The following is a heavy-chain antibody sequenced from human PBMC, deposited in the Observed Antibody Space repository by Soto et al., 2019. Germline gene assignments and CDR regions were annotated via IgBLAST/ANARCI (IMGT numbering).Heavy chain of an antibody. V-gene: IGHV3-23*01. CDR2: ISGSGGST. CDR1: GFTFSSYA. Sequence: GGSLRLSCAASGFTFSSYAMSWVRQAPGKGLEWVSAISGSGGSTHHADSVKGRPTISRDNSKNTLYLQMNSLRAEDTAVYYCAKFIETYYIYYYMDVWGKGTTVTVSS. CDR3: AKFIETYYIYYYMDV. J-gene: IGHJ6*03.